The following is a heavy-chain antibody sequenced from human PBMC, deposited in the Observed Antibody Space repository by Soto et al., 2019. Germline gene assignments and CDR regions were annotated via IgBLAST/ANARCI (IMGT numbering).Heavy chain of an antibody. CDR2: ISDPVTGNT. CDR3: TTWLTAHFDF. CDR1: GFTFRDYT. Sequence: GGSLRLSCAASGFTFRDYTLNWVRQAPGKGLEWVSTISDPVTGNTHYADSVKGRSTISRDDSRNTIYFQMDSLRVEDTAVYYCTTWLTAHFDFWGQGTVVTVSS. D-gene: IGHD2-21*02. V-gene: IGHV3-23*01. J-gene: IGHJ4*02.